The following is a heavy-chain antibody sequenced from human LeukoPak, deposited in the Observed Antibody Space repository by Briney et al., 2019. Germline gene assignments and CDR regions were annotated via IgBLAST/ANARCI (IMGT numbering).Heavy chain of an antibody. CDR2: INPNSGGT. CDR1: GYTFTGYY. Sequence: GASVKVSCKASGYTFTGYYMHWVRQAPGQGLECMGWINPNSGGTNYAQKFQGRVTMTRDTSISTAYMELSRLRSDDTAVYYCARGEWELLRAFDIWGQGTMVTVSS. V-gene: IGHV1-2*02. D-gene: IGHD1-26*01. CDR3: ARGEWELLRAFDI. J-gene: IGHJ3*02.